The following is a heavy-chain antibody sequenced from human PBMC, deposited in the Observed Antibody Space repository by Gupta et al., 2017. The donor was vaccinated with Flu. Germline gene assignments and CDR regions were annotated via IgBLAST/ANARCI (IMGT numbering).Heavy chain of an antibody. V-gene: IGHV3-21*01. Sequence: RQAPGKGLEWVSSISSSSSYISYADSVRGRFTISRDNAKNSLFLQMNSLRGEDTAVYYCARQPYGYDAFDIWGQGTMVTVSS. CDR2: ISSSSSYI. CDR3: ARQPYGYDAFDI. J-gene: IGHJ3*02. D-gene: IGHD4-17*01.